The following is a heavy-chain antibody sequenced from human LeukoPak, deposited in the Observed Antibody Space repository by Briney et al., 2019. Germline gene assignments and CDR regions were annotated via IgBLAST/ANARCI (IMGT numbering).Heavy chain of an antibody. V-gene: IGHV4-61*02. CDR2: IYTSGST. CDR3: ARSEWETHAFDI. D-gene: IGHD1-26*01. CDR1: GGSISSGGYY. Sequence: SETLSLTCTVSGGSISSGGYYWSWIRQPAGKGLEWIGRIYTSGSTNYNPSLKSRVTMSVDTSKNQFSLKLSSVTAADTAVYYCARSEWETHAFDIWGQGTMVTVSS. J-gene: IGHJ3*02.